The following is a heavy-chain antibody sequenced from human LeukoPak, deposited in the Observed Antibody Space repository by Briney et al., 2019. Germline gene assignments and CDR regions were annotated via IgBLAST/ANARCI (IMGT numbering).Heavy chain of an antibody. CDR3: ARDLAAAGTPNWFDP. V-gene: IGHV4-4*07. CDR2: IYTSGST. D-gene: IGHD6-13*01. J-gene: IGHJ5*02. CDR1: GGSISSYY. Sequence: SETLSLTCTVSGGSISSYYWSWIRQPAGKGLEWIGRIYTSGSTNYNPSLKSRVTMSVDTSKNQLSLKLSSVTAADTAVYYCARDLAAAGTPNWFDPWGQGTLVTVSS.